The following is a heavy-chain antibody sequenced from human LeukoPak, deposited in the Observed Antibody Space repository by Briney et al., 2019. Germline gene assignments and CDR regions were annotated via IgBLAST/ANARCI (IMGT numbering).Heavy chain of an antibody. CDR3: AKDTTYYYDSSGHWTTLDYYYYGMDV. CDR1: GFTFSSYA. Sequence: PGGSLRLSCAASGFTFSSYAMSWVRQAPGKGLEWVSAISGSGGSTYYADSVKGRFTISRDNSKNSLYLQMNSLRAEDTAVYYCAKDTTYYYDSSGHWTTLDYYYYGMDVWGQGTTVTVSS. CDR2: ISGSGGST. V-gene: IGHV3-23*01. D-gene: IGHD3-22*01. J-gene: IGHJ6*02.